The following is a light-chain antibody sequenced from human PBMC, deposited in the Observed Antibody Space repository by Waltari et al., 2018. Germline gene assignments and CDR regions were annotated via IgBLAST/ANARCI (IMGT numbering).Light chain of an antibody. Sequence: EIVLTQSPGTLSLSPGERATLSCRASQSVSRTLAWYQQQPGQAPRLLIYDASTRATGIADRFSGSGSGTDFSLTISRLEPEDFAVYYCQKYGRLPATFGQGTKVEIK. CDR1: QSVSRT. J-gene: IGKJ1*01. CDR3: QKYGRLPAT. V-gene: IGKV3-20*01. CDR2: DAS.